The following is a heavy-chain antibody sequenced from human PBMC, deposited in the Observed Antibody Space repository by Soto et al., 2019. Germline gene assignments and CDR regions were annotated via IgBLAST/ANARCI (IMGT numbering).Heavy chain of an antibody. Sequence: ETLSLTCTVSGGSISSSSYYWGWIRQPPGKGLEWIGSIYYSGSTYYNPSLKSRVTISVDTSKNQFSLKLSSVTAADTAVYYCARHVVVVVAATPSWFDPWGQGTLVTVSS. CDR1: GGSISSSSYY. D-gene: IGHD2-15*01. CDR3: ARHVVVVVAATPSWFDP. CDR2: IYYSGST. J-gene: IGHJ5*02. V-gene: IGHV4-39*01.